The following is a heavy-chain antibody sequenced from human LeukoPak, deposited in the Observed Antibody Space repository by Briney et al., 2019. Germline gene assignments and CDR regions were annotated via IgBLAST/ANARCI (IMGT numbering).Heavy chain of an antibody. CDR2: INHSGST. CDR1: GVSFSGYY. Sequence: SETLSPTCAVYGVSFSGYYWSWIRQPPGKGLEWIGEINHSGSTNYNPSLKSRVTISVDTSKNQFSLKLSSVTAADTAVYYCARVTNIVVVPAAILYYYYYMDVWGKGTTVTVSS. J-gene: IGHJ6*03. V-gene: IGHV4-34*01. D-gene: IGHD2-2*02. CDR3: ARVTNIVVVPAAILYYYYYMDV.